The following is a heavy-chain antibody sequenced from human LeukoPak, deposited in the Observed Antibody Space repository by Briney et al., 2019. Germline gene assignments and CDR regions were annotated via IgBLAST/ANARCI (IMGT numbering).Heavy chain of an antibody. Sequence: GGSLRLSCAASGFTFSVYWMTWVRQAPGKGLEWVANLRPDGSDKYYADSVKGRFTISRDNAKNSLYLQMNGLRADDTAIYYCARDAYDDASESWGQGTLVTVSS. CDR1: GFTFSVYW. J-gene: IGHJ5*02. V-gene: IGHV3-7*01. CDR2: LRPDGSDK. CDR3: ARDAYDDASES. D-gene: IGHD3-3*01.